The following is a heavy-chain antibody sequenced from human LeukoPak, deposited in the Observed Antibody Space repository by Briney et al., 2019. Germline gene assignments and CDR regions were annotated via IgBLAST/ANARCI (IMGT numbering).Heavy chain of an antibody. J-gene: IGHJ4*02. V-gene: IGHV3-49*03. CDR1: GFTFGDYA. Sequence: GGSLRLSCTASGFTFGDYAMSWFRQAPGKGLEWVGFIRSKAYGGTTEYAASVKGRFTISRDDSKSIAYLQMNSLKTEDTAVYYCTRDHRYSSSWYFDYWGQGALVTVSS. D-gene: IGHD6-13*01. CDR3: TRDHRYSSSWYFDY. CDR2: IRSKAYGGTT.